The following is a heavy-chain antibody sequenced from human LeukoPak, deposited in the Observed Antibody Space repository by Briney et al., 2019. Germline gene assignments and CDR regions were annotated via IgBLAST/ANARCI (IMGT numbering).Heavy chain of an antibody. J-gene: IGHJ6*03. Sequence: SETLSLTCTVSGGSISSSSYYWGWIRQPPGKGLEWIGSIYYNGSTHHHPSLKSRVTISVDTSKNQFSLKVSSVTAADTAVYYCARQSIAARGYYYYVGVWGKGTTVTVSS. V-gene: IGHV4-39*01. CDR1: GGSISSSSYY. CDR2: IYYNGST. CDR3: ARQSIAARGYYYYVGV. D-gene: IGHD6-6*01.